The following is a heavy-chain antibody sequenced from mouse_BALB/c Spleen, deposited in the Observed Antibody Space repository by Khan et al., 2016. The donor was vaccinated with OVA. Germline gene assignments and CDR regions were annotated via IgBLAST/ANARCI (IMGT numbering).Heavy chain of an antibody. CDR1: GYTFTSYV. CDR3: APVGNYYVSFAY. J-gene: IGHJ3*01. CDR2: IYPFNDDT. V-gene: IGHV1S136*01. Sequence: VRLQQSGPELVKPGASVKMSCKASGYTFTSYVMHWVKQKPGLGFEWIGYIYPFNDDTKYNEKFKGKATLSSDKSASTAYMELSSLTSEDSAVYYCAPVGNYYVSFAYWGQGTLVTVSA. D-gene: IGHD1-1*01.